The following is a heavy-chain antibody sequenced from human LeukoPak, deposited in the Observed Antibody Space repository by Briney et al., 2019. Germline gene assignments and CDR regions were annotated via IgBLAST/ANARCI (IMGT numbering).Heavy chain of an antibody. D-gene: IGHD2-15*01. CDR2: INHRGSS. J-gene: IGHJ4*02. CDR3: ARDKFCSDTGSCNIGLFDF. Sequence: SETLSLTCGVFGGSFSGYYWTWLRQPPGKGLEWIGQINHRGSSHYNPSLRSRVTISVDTSKTQFSLKLTSVTAADTAVYYSARDKFCSDTGSCNIGLFDFWGQGALVTVSS. CDR1: GGSFSGYY. V-gene: IGHV4-34*01.